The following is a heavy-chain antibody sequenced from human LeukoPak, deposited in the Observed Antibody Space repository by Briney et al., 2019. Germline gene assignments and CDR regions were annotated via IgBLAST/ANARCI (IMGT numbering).Heavy chain of an antibody. D-gene: IGHD3-22*01. CDR3: AKGTGGYYYDSSGYQGAFDI. Sequence: GGSLRLSCEASGLSFGDYTMHWVRQAPGKGLEWVSLISRNGAATKYADSVRGRFTISRDNAKNSLYLQMNSLRAEDMALYYCAKGTGGYYYDSSGYQGAFDIWGQGTMVTVSS. V-gene: IGHV3-43*01. CDR2: ISRNGAAT. CDR1: GLSFGDYT. J-gene: IGHJ3*02.